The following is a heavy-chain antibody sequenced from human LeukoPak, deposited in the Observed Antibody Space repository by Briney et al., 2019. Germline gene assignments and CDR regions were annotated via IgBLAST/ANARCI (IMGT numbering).Heavy chain of an antibody. CDR3: ARDRTIGYCSGGSCYFDY. CDR1: GYTFTSYY. CDR2: ISAYNGNT. J-gene: IGHJ4*02. V-gene: IGHV1-18*04. Sequence: ASVKVSCKASGYTFTSYYMHWVRQAPGQGLEWMGWISAYNGNTNYAQKPQGRVTMTTDTSTSTAYMELRSLRSDDTAVYYCARDRTIGYCSGGSCYFDYWGQGTLVTVSS. D-gene: IGHD2-15*01.